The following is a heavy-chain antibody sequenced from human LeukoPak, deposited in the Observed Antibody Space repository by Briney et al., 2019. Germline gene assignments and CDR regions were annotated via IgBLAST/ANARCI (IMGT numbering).Heavy chain of an antibody. Sequence: ASVKVSCKASGYTFTGYYMHWVRQATGQGLEWMGWMNPNSGNTGYAQKFQGRVTMTRNTSISTAYMELSSLRSEDTAVYYCARPRGSTYCSGGSCYAYYYYMDVWGKGTTVTISS. CDR3: ARPRGSTYCSGGSCYAYYYYMDV. J-gene: IGHJ6*03. CDR1: GYTFTGYY. V-gene: IGHV1-8*02. D-gene: IGHD2-15*01. CDR2: MNPNSGNT.